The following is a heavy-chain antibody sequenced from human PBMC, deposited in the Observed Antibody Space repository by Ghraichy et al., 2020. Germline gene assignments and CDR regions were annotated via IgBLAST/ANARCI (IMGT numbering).Heavy chain of an antibody. D-gene: IGHD6-13*01. CDR2: INYSGRT. CDR3: ARIPLRAITAAGTGRDY. CDR1: GGSISSSSYY. Sequence: SQTLSLTCTVSGGSISSSSYYWGWIRQPPGKGLEWIGSINYSGRTYYKPSLKSRVSISVDTSKNQFSLKLSSVTATDTAVYYCARIPLRAITAAGTGRDYWGQGTLVTVSS. J-gene: IGHJ4*02. V-gene: IGHV4-39*01.